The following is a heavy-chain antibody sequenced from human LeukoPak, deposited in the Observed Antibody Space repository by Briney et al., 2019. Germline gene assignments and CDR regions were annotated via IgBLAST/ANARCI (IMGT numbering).Heavy chain of an antibody. CDR3: AKEGYNFATYYFVY. CDR1: GFTFSSYS. D-gene: IGHD1-1*01. Sequence: GGSLRLSCAASGFTFSSYSMNWVRQAPGKGLEWVSYISSSSSTIYYADSVKGPFTISRDNSKNTLYLQMYSLRAEDTAVYYCAKEGYNFATYYFVYWGQGTLVTVSS. CDR2: ISSSSSTI. J-gene: IGHJ4*02. V-gene: IGHV3-48*01.